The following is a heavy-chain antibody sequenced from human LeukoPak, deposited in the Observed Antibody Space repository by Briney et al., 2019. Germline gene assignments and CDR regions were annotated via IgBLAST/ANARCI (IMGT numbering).Heavy chain of an antibody. CDR1: GFTFSSYS. D-gene: IGHD3-10*01. Sequence: GGSLRLSCAASGFTFSSYSMNWVRQAPGKGLEWVSSISSSSTYINYADSVKGRFTISRDNAKNSLYLQMNSLRAEDTAVYYCARDPYYYGSGALGDYWGQGTLVTVSS. CDR2: ISSSSTYI. J-gene: IGHJ4*02. CDR3: ARDPYYYGSGALGDY. V-gene: IGHV3-21*01.